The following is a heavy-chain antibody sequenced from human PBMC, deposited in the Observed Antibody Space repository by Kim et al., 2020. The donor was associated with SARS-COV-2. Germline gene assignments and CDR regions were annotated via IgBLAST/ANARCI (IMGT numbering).Heavy chain of an antibody. CDR2: ISGSAGST. V-gene: IGHV3-23*01. J-gene: IGHJ4*02. CDR3: SKGEYYYDSSGYEL. CDR1: GFTFSTYA. D-gene: IGHD3-22*01. Sequence: GGSLRLSCAASGFTFSTYAMSWVRQAPGKGLEWVSAISGSAGSTYYADSVKGRFTVSRDNSKSTLYLQMNSLRAEETAVYYCSKGEYYYDSSGYELWGQGTLVTVSS.